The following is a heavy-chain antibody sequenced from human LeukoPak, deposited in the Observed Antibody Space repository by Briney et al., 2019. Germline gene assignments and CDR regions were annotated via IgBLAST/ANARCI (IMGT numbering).Heavy chain of an antibody. CDR1: GFTFSSYW. D-gene: IGHD3-3*01. V-gene: IGHV3-74*01. J-gene: IGHJ3*02. CDR2: INSDGSST. CDR3: ARGRGWDFWSGYYPRSEKSDAFDI. Sequence: GGSLRLSCAASGFTFSSYWMHWVRQAPGKGLVWVSRINSDGSSTSYADSVKGRFTISRDNAKNTLYLQMNSLRAEDTAVYYCARGRGWDFWSGYYPRSEKSDAFDIWGQGTMVTVSS.